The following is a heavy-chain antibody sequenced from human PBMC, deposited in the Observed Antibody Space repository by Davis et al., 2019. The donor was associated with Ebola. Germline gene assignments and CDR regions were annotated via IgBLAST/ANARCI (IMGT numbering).Heavy chain of an antibody. CDR2: LHCFTFTT. D-gene: IGHD6-19*01. CDR1: GYIFTSYA. Sequence: AASVKVSCKASGYIFTSYAMHWVRQSPFPMLEWMGVLHCFTFTTKYSQKFRDRVTITRDTSASTSYMELSSRRSEDTAVCYCDRGKTVAGTRGLSWFDPWGPGTLVTVSS. V-gene: IGHV1-3*01. J-gene: IGHJ5*02. CDR3: DRGKTVAGTRGLSWFDP.